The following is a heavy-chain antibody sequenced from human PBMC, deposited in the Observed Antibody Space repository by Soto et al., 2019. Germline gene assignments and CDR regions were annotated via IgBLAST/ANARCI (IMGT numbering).Heavy chain of an antibody. J-gene: IGHJ6*02. D-gene: IGHD5-12*01. V-gene: IGHV3-23*01. CDR2: ISGSGGST. CDR1: GFTFNNYA. Sequence: GGSLRLSXAASGFTFNNYAMSWVRQAPGKGLEWVSAISGSGGSTSYVASVKGRFTISRDNSKNTMYLQMNSLRAEDTAVYYCAKSGRVLVATNPREGGMDVWGQGTTVTVSS. CDR3: AKSGRVLVATNPREGGMDV.